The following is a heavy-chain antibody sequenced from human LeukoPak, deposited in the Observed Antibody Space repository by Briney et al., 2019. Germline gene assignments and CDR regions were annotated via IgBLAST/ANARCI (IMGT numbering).Heavy chain of an antibody. CDR3: ARDKSVATAPRHPFDY. CDR2: ISGYNYNT. D-gene: IGHD5-12*01. J-gene: IGHJ4*02. Sequence: ASVKASCKPSGYASNAYGISWVRQAPGRGLEWLGWISGYNYNTNYAQMFRGRVTMTIDTSTITAYMELRSLTSDDTAVYYCARDKSVATAPRHPFDYWGQGTLITVSS. CDR1: GYASNAYG. V-gene: IGHV1-18*01.